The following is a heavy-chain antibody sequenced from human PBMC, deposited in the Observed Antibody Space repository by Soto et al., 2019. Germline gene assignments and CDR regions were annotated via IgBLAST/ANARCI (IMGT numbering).Heavy chain of an antibody. D-gene: IGHD2-15*01. CDR2: MNPNSGNT. V-gene: IGHV1-8*01. CDR1: GYTFTSSD. J-gene: IGHJ4*02. CDR3: ARATNPYCSGGSCYHRDFDY. Sequence: SVKVSCTASGYTFTSSDINGVRKTTGRRLMWRGWMNPNSGNTGYAQKFQGRVTMTRNTSISTAYMELSSLRSEDTAVYYCARATNPYCSGGSCYHRDFDYWCQGTLVTVSS.